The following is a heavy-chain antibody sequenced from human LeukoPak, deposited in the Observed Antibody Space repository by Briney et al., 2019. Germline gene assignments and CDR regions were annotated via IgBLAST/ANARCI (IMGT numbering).Heavy chain of an antibody. V-gene: IGHV4-59*01. Sequence: SETLSLTCTVSGGSITNYYWSWIRQPPGKGLEWIGYIYYTGSTNYNPSLRSRVTISVDTSKNQLSLKLTSVTPADTAVYYCARHAGNTIFGVVINNWFDPWGQGTLVTVSS. CDR2: IYYTGST. J-gene: IGHJ5*02. CDR1: GGSITNYY. CDR3: ARHAGNTIFGVVINNWFDP. D-gene: IGHD3-3*01.